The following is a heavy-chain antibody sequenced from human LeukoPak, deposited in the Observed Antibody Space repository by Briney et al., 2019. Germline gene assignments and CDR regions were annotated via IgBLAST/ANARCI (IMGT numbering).Heavy chain of an antibody. Sequence: SETLSLTCTVSGGSISSYYWSWIRQPPGKGLEWIGYIYYSGSTNYNPSLKSRVTISVDTSKNQFSLKLSSVTAADTAVYYCARTTPSRYFDYWGQGILVTVSS. CDR3: ARTTPSRYFDY. J-gene: IGHJ4*02. V-gene: IGHV4-59*01. D-gene: IGHD4-11*01. CDR2: IYYSGST. CDR1: GGSISSYY.